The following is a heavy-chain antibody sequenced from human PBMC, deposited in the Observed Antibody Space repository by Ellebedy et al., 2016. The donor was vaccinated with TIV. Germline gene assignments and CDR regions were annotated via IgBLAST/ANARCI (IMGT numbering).Heavy chain of an antibody. J-gene: IGHJ4*02. D-gene: IGHD6-13*01. Sequence: GGSLRLFXEASGFTFRRFAMHWVRQAPGKGLEWVAVVSADGSRRSYADSVKGRFTISRDNSKNTLFVQMNSLTAEDTAVYYCAKPSDPNPGYSASWATYFDYWGQGTLVTVSS. CDR1: GFTFRRFA. CDR3: AKPSDPNPGYSASWATYFDY. V-gene: IGHV3-30*18. CDR2: VSADGSRR.